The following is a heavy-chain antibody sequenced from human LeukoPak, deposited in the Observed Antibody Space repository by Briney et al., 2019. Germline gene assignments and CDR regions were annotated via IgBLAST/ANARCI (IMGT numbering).Heavy chain of an antibody. CDR3: ARRSAAGPYFDY. V-gene: IGHV3-74*01. CDR1: GFTFSSYW. CDR2: INTDGRST. J-gene: IGHJ4*02. Sequence: GGSLRLSCAASGFTFSSYWMHWVRQAAGKGLVWVSHINTDGRSTGHADSVKGRFTISRDNAKNTLYLQMNSLRAEDTAVYYCARRSAAGPYFDYWGQGTLVTVSS. D-gene: IGHD6-13*01.